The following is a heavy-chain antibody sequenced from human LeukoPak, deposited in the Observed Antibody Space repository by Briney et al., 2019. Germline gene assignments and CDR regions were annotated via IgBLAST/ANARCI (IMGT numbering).Heavy chain of an antibody. J-gene: IGHJ4*02. V-gene: IGHV3-7*01. Sequence: GGSLRLSCAASGFTFSSYWMSWVRQAPGKGLEWVANIKQDGSEKYYVDSVTGRFTISRDNAKNSLYLQMNSLRAEDTAVYYCARGEIAVAGPFDYWGQGTLVTVSS. D-gene: IGHD6-19*01. CDR1: GFTFSSYW. CDR3: ARGEIAVAGPFDY. CDR2: IKQDGSEK.